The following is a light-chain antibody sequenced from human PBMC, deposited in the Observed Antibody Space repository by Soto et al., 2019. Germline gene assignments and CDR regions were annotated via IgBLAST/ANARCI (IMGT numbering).Light chain of an antibody. V-gene: IGKV3-20*01. CDR3: QQYGSSPT. CDR1: QSVSSGY. J-gene: IGKJ1*01. CDR2: GAS. Sequence: EIVLTQSPGTLSLSPWERATLSCRASQSVSSGYLAWYQHMPGQAPRLLIYGASSRATGIPDRFSGSGSGTDFTLTISRLEPEDFAVYYCQQYGSSPTFGQGTKVDIK.